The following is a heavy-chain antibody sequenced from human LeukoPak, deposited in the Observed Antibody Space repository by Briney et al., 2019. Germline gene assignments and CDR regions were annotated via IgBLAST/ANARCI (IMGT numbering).Heavy chain of an antibody. Sequence: GGSLRLSCAASGFTFSSYAMSWVRQAPGKGLEWVSIMSGSGGSTYYADSVKGRFTISRDNSKNTLHLQMNSLRAEDTAVYYCAKTYVSDFWSGLGIWGQGTMVTVSS. CDR1: GFTFSSYA. D-gene: IGHD3-3*01. J-gene: IGHJ3*02. V-gene: IGHV3-23*01. CDR3: AKTYVSDFWSGLGI. CDR2: MSGSGGST.